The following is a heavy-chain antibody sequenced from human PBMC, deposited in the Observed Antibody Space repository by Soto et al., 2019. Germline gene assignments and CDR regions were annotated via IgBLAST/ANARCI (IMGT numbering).Heavy chain of an antibody. CDR3: ARLWFGELNNWFDP. Sequence: QVQLVQSGAEVKKPGASVKVSCKASGYTFTSYGISWVRQAPGQGLEWMGWISAYNGNTNYAQKLKGRGTMTTDTSTITAYMELRSVRADDTAVYYCARLWFGELNNWFDPWGQGTLVTVSS. J-gene: IGHJ5*02. CDR1: GYTFTSYG. CDR2: ISAYNGNT. D-gene: IGHD3-10*01. V-gene: IGHV1-18*01.